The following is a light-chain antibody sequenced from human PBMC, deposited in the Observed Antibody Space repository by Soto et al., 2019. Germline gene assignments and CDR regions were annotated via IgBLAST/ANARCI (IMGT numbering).Light chain of an antibody. J-gene: IGLJ2*01. Sequence: QSVLTQPASVSGSPGQSITISCTGTSSDVGGYNYVSWYQQYPGKAPKFMIYEVSNRPSGVSNRFSGSKSGNTASLTISGLQAEDEADYYCSSYTSSSTVIFGGGTQLTVL. CDR2: EVS. CDR1: SSDVGGYNY. V-gene: IGLV2-14*01. CDR3: SSYTSSSTVI.